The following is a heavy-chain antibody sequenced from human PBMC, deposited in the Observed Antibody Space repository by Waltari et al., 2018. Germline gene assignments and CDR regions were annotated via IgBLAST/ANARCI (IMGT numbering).Heavy chain of an antibody. CDR1: VFTFTNYG. Sequence: QRRLVGSGGGVVQRGRSLRLSCAASVFTFTNYGMNWLGPAPGKGVEWVAAITYDGTDKYYADSVKGRFTISRDNFKSTLYLQMSSLRAEDTATYYCAKDPFLWPYDGIAYYSPLYFESWGQGTLVTVSS. V-gene: IGHV3-30*18. D-gene: IGHD1-26*01. CDR2: ITYDGTDK. J-gene: IGHJ4*02. CDR3: AKDPFLWPYDGIAYYSPLYFES.